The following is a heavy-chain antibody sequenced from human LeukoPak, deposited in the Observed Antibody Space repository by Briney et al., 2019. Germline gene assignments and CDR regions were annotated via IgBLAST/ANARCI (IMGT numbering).Heavy chain of an antibody. CDR1: GFTFSNAW. J-gene: IGHJ6*03. CDR3: ARVLRYCSGGNCYSGGLGYMDV. Sequence: GSLRLSCAASGFTFSNAWMSWVRQAPGKGLEWVGRIKSKTDGGTTDYAAPVKGRFTISRDDSKNTLYLQMNSLRAEDTAVYYCARVLRYCSGGNCYSGGLGYMDVWGKGTTVTISS. CDR2: IKSKTDGGTT. D-gene: IGHD2-15*01. V-gene: IGHV3-15*01.